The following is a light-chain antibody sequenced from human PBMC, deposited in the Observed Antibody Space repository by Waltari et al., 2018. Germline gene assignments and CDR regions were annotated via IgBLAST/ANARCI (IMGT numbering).Light chain of an antibody. CDR1: QGISNS. Sequence: TCRASQGISNSLAWYQQKAGKAPKLLLSGAARLESGVPSRFSGSGSGTHYTLTISSLQPEDFATYYCQQYYTMWTFGQGTKVEVK. J-gene: IGKJ1*01. V-gene: IGKV1-NL1*01. CDR2: GAA. CDR3: QQYYTMWT.